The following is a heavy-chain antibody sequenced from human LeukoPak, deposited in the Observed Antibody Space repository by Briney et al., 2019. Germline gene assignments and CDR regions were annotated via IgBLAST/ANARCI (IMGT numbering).Heavy chain of an antibody. V-gene: IGHV3-30*18. D-gene: IGHD5-24*01. Sequence: PGRSLRLSCAASGFTFSRYGMHWVRQAPGTRLEWVAVISYDGSNKYYADSVKGRFTISRDNSKNTLYLQMNSLRAEDTAVFYCAKGGGYNYNYYYYYGMDVWGQGTTVTVSS. J-gene: IGHJ6*02. CDR1: GFTFSRYG. CDR2: ISYDGSNK. CDR3: AKGGGYNYNYYYYYGMDV.